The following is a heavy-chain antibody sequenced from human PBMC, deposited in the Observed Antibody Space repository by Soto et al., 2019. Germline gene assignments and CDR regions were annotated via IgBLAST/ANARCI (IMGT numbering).Heavy chain of an antibody. V-gene: IGHV4-39*01. CDR2: IYYSGST. CDR1: GGSISSSSYY. D-gene: IGHD6-19*01. Sequence: SETLSLTCTVSGGSISSSSYYWGWIRQPPGKGLEWIGSIYYSGSTYYNPSLKSRVTISVDTSKNQFSLKLSSVTAADTAVYYCASDQILSIAVAGTRIDYWGQGTLVTVSS. J-gene: IGHJ4*02. CDR3: ASDQILSIAVAGTRIDY.